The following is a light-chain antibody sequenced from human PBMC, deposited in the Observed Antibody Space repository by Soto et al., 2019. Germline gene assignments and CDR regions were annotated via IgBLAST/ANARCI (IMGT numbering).Light chain of an antibody. CDR1: QNISAN. CDR2: GAS. J-gene: IGKJ2*01. V-gene: IGKV3-15*01. CDR3: QQYNSWPYT. Sequence: IVMTQSPATLSVSPGERATLSCRASQNISANLAWYQQKPGQAPRFLIFGASTRATGIPPRFRGSGSGTEFTLTISSLKSEDLAVYYCQQYNSWPYTFGQGTKLEIK.